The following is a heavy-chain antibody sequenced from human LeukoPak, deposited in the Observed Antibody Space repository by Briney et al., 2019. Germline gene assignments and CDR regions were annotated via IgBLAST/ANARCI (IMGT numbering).Heavy chain of an antibody. CDR3: ARDSPAAISPNWWFDP. Sequence: SETLSLTCTISGGSISSGGYYWSWIRQPPGKGLERIGYIYHSGSTYYNPSLKSRVTISVDRSKNQFSLKLSSVTAADTAVYYCARDSPAAISPNWWFDPWGQGTLVTVSS. V-gene: IGHV4-30-2*01. CDR2: IYHSGST. D-gene: IGHD2-2*01. CDR1: GGSISSGGYY. J-gene: IGHJ5*02.